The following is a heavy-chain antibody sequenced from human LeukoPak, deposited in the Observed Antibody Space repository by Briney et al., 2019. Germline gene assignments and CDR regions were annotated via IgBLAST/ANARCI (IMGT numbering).Heavy chain of an antibody. J-gene: IGHJ4*02. V-gene: IGHV3-11*04. Sequence: GGSLRLSCAASGFTFSDYYMSWIWRAPGKGLEWVSYISNSGSTIYYADSVKGRFTISRDNAKNSLYLQMNSLRAEDTAVYYCARVRGSYAFDYGGQGNMVTVSS. D-gene: IGHD1-26*01. CDR3: ARVRGSYAFDY. CDR2: ISNSGSTI. CDR1: GFTFSDYY.